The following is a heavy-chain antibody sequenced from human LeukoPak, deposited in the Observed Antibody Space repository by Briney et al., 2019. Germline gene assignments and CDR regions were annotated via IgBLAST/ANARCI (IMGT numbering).Heavy chain of an antibody. CDR1: GFTFSSYW. J-gene: IGHJ6*03. V-gene: IGHV3-7*01. D-gene: IGHD6-19*01. CDR3: ARDQRIAVAGTLYYYYMDV. Sequence: GGSLRLSCAASGFTFSSYWMSWVRQAPGKGLEWVANIKQDGSEKYYVDSVKGRFTISRDNAKNSLYLQMNSLRAEDTAVYYCARDQRIAVAGTLYYYYMDVWGKGTTVTVSS. CDR2: IKQDGSEK.